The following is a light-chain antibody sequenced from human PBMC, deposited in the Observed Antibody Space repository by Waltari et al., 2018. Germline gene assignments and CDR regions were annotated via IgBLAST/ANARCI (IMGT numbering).Light chain of an antibody. CDR2: WAS. V-gene: IGKV4-1*01. J-gene: IGKJ4*01. Sequence: DIVMTQSPDSLAVSLGERATINCKSSQTVLYSTNNKNYLTWFQTKPGQPPKPLIYWASTRESGVPDRFNGSGSGTDFTLTINSLQAEDVAVYYCQQYYGSPLTFGGGTKVEIK. CDR3: QQYYGSPLT. CDR1: QTVLYSTNNKNY.